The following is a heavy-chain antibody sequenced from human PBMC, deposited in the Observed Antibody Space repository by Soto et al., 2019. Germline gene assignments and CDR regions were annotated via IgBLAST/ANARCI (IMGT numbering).Heavy chain of an antibody. D-gene: IGHD2-2*01. CDR3: ARAPPADLAFDY. J-gene: IGHJ4*02. Sequence: QLQLQESGSGLVKPSQTLSLTCAVSGGSISSGGYSWSWIRQPPGKGLEWIGYIYHSGSTYYNPSIKSLVTISVDRSKNQFSLNLSSVTAADTAVYYCARAPPADLAFDYWGQGTLVTVSS. V-gene: IGHV4-30-2*01. CDR2: IYHSGST. CDR1: GGSISSGGYS.